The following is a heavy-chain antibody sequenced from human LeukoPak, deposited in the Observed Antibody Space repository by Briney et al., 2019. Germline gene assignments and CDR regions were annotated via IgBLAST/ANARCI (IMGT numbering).Heavy chain of an antibody. J-gene: IGHJ4*02. CDR3: ARDPHIDNYFGTNTGLRDF. CDR2: RDLDANT. Sequence: SGALSLTCAVSGGSISSSPWCSWVRQSPGKGLEWIGTRDLDANTDYNPPLKSRVTISVDRSKNQLSLRLTSVTAADTAVYYCARDPHIDNYFGTNTGLRDFWGQGTLVTV. CDR1: GGSISSSPW. V-gene: IGHV4-4*02. D-gene: IGHD1-14*01.